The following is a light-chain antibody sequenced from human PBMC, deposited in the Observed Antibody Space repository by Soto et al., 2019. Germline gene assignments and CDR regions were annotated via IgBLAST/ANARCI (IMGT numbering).Light chain of an antibody. CDR3: QQRSNRRT. Sequence: EIVLTQSPPTLSLSPGERATLSCRASQSVSSYLAWYQQKPGQAPRLLIYDASNRATGIPARFSGSGSGTDFTLTISSLEPEDFAVYYCQQRSNRRTFGQGTKVEIK. CDR1: QSVSSY. CDR2: DAS. J-gene: IGKJ1*01. V-gene: IGKV3-11*01.